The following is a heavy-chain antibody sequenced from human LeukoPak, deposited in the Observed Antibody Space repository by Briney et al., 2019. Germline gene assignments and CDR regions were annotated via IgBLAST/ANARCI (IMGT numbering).Heavy chain of an antibody. V-gene: IGHV4-4*07. CDR2: ISGSGTI. D-gene: IGHD4-17*01. Sequence: SETLSLTCTVSGGSIHSYWSWIRQPAGKGLEWIGRISGSGTITYNPALQSRLTISIDTSKNHFSLKLSSVTAADTAVYYCASEMTTVTNGYFDYWGQGTLVTVSS. J-gene: IGHJ4*02. CDR3: ASEMTTVTNGYFDY. CDR1: GGSIHSY.